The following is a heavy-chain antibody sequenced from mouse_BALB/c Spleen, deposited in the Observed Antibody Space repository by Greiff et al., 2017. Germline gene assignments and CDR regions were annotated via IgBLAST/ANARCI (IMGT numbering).Heavy chain of an antibody. CDR1: GFNIKDTY. CDR3: ARPYYYGSSYNYAMDY. V-gene: IGHV14-3*02. CDR2: IDPANGNT. D-gene: IGHD1-1*01. Sequence: EVHLVESGAELVKPGASVKLSCTASGFNIKDTYMHWVKQRPEQGLEWIGRIDPANGNTKYDPKFQGKATITADTSSNTAYLQLSSLTSEDTAVYYCARPYYYGSSYNYAMDYWGQGTSVTVSS. J-gene: IGHJ4*01.